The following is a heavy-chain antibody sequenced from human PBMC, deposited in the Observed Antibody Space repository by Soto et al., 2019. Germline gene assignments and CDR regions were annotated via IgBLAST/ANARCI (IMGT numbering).Heavy chain of an antibody. CDR3: TRDGPGGNFNYFDY. Sequence: PGGSLRLSCTASGLTFGDYAVSWVRHAPGKGLEWVGFIRSKAYGGTTEYAASVKGRFIISRDDSKSIAYLQMNSLRTEDTAVYYCTRDGPGGNFNYFDYWGQGTLVTVSS. CDR1: GLTFGDYA. D-gene: IGHD2-21*02. J-gene: IGHJ4*02. V-gene: IGHV3-49*04. CDR2: IRSKAYGGTT.